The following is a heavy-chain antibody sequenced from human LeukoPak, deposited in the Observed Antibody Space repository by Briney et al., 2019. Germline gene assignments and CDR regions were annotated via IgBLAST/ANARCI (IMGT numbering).Heavy chain of an antibody. D-gene: IGHD1-26*01. CDR1: GFTFSSYS. J-gene: IGHJ4*02. CDR3: ARASRGTVGAYSY. Sequence: GGSLRLSCEASGFTFSSYSMNWVRQAPGKGLEWISYISTSSTSIYYADPVKGRFTISRDNAKNSLYLQMNSLRAEDTAVYYCARASRGTVGAYSYWGQGTLVTVSS. CDR2: ISTSSTSI. V-gene: IGHV3-48*01.